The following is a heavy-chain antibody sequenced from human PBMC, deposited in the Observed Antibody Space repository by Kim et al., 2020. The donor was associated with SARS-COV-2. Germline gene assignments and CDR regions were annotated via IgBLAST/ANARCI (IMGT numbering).Heavy chain of an antibody. J-gene: IGHJ4*02. Sequence: SETLSLTCTVSGGSISSSSYYWGWIRQPPGKGLEWIGSIYYSGSTYYNPSLKSRVTISVDTSKNQFSLKLSSVTAADTAVYYCARGGSSSSDHYFDYWGQGTLVTVSS. D-gene: IGHD6-6*01. V-gene: IGHV4-39*01. CDR3: ARGGSSSSDHYFDY. CDR2: IYYSGST. CDR1: GGSISSSSYY.